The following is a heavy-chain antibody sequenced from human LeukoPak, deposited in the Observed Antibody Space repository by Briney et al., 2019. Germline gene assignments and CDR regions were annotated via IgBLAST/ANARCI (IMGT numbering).Heavy chain of an antibody. CDR2: MNPNSGNT. CDR3: ARRPSGNYYLDY. CDR1: GYTFTSYD. Sequence: GASVKVSCKASGYTFTSYDINWVRQATGQGLEWMGWMNPNSGNTGYAQKFQGRVTITRNTSISTAYMELSSLRSEDTAVYYCARRPSGNYYLDYWGQGTLVTVSS. V-gene: IGHV1-8*03. D-gene: IGHD3-10*01. J-gene: IGHJ4*02.